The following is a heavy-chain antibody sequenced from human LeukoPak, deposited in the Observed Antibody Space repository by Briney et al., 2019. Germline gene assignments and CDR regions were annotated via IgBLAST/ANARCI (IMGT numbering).Heavy chain of an antibody. V-gene: IGHV4-34*01. Sequence: SETLSLTCAVYGGSFRGYYWSWIRQPPGKALEWIGDISHSGTTNYNPSLKSRVTISVDKSMNQFSLKLTSVTAADTAVYYCAREGIAVAGLDYWGQGTLVTVSS. J-gene: IGHJ4*02. CDR2: ISHSGTT. CDR3: AREGIAVAGLDY. D-gene: IGHD6-19*01. CDR1: GGSFRGYY.